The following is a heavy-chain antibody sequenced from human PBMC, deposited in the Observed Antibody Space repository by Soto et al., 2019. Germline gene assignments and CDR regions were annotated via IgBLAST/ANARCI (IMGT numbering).Heavy chain of an antibody. D-gene: IGHD6-13*01. J-gene: IGHJ4*02. V-gene: IGHV4-30-4*01. CDR1: GGSISSGDYY. CDR3: ASLTIAAAGHFDY. CDR2: IYYSGST. Sequence: SETLSLTCTVSGGSISSGDYYWSWIRQPPGKGLEWIGYIYYSGSTYYNPSLKSRVTISVDTSKNQFSLKLSSVTAADTAVYYCASLTIAAAGHFDYWGQGTLVTVSS.